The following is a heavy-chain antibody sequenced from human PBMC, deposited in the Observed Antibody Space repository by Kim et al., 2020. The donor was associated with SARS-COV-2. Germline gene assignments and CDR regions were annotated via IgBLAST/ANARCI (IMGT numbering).Heavy chain of an antibody. J-gene: IGHJ4*02. CDR3: TRDLHEIYYFYY. CDR2: IRSDTNHGTK. CDR1: GFTFGDYA. V-gene: IGHV3-49*04. Sequence: GGSLRLSCATSGFTFGDYALSWVRQAPGKGLEWVGFIRSDTNHGTKEYAASVKGRFTISRDDSKHIAYLQMNSLKTDDTYVYYFTRDLHEIYYFYYWGQATLVTVSS.